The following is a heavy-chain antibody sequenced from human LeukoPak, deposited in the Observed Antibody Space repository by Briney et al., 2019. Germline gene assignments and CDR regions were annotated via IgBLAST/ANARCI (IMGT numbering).Heavy chain of an antibody. CDR1: GGSISSYY. CDR3: ARDLQGRNDY. Sequence: SETLSLTCTVSGGSISSYYWTWIRQPAGKGLEWIGYIYYSGSTNYNPSLKSRVTISVDTSKNQFSLKLSSVTAADTAVYYCARDLQGRNDYWGQGTLVTVSS. CDR2: IYYSGST. J-gene: IGHJ4*02. V-gene: IGHV4-59*01.